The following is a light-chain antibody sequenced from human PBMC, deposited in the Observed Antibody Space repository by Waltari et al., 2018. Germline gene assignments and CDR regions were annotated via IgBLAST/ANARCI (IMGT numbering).Light chain of an antibody. Sequence: QSVLTQPPSVSGAPGQRVTISCSGTKSNIGADSVVSWYQQVPGTAPKLPLHRFSNRPSGVSDRFSGFKSGASASLVITGLQAEDEAMYYCQSYDTTLSAVVVGGGTRLTV. J-gene: IGLJ2*01. CDR2: RFS. V-gene: IGLV1-40*01. CDR1: KSNIGADSV. CDR3: QSYDTTLSAVV.